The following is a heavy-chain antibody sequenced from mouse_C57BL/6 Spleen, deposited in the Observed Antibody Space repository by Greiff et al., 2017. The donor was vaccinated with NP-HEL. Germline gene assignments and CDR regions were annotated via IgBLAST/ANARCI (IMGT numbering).Heavy chain of an antibody. J-gene: IGHJ4*01. V-gene: IGHV1-76*01. CDR1: GYTFTDYY. CDR3: ARRAYLGFYYAMDY. CDR2: IYPGSGNT. Sequence: QVQLKESGAELVRPGASVKLSCKASGYTFTDYYINWVKQRPGQGLEWIARIYPGSGNTYYNEKFKGKATLTAEKSSSTAYMQLSSLTSEDSAVYFCARRAYLGFYYAMDYWGQGTSVTVSS. D-gene: IGHD4-1*01.